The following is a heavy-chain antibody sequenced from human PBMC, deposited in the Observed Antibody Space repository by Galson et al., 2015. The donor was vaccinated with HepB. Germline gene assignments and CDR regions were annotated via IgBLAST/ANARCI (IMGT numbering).Heavy chain of an antibody. CDR2: ISYDGSNK. J-gene: IGHJ4*02. V-gene: IGHV3-30-3*01. D-gene: IGHD4-17*01. CDR1: GFTFSSYA. Sequence: LRLSCAASGFTFSSYAMHWVRQAPGKGLEWVAVISYDGSNKYYADSVKGRFTISRDNSKNTLYLQTNSLRAEDTAVYYCATLDYGDYWGQGTLVTVSS. CDR3: ATLDYGDY.